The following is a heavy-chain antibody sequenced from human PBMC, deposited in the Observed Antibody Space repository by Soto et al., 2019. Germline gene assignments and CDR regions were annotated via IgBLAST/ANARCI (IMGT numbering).Heavy chain of an antibody. Sequence: QDQLVQSGAEVKKPGASVKVSCKASGYIFTTYGIGWVRQAPGQGLEWMAWISADKGNTDYAQKFQDRVTMTNDISTNTAYMELSSLRSDDTAVYYCARGSRFDAFDIWGQGTMVTVSS. CDR2: ISADKGNT. V-gene: IGHV1-18*01. CDR1: GYIFTTYG. J-gene: IGHJ3*02. CDR3: ARGSRFDAFDI.